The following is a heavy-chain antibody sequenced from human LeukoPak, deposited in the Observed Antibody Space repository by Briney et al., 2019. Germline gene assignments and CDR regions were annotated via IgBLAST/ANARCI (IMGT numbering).Heavy chain of an antibody. J-gene: IGHJ5*02. V-gene: IGHV3-48*03. CDR2: ISSSGSTI. CDR3: ARERILWFDP. Sequence: GGSLRLSCAASGLTFSSYEMNWVRQAPGKGLEWVSYISSSGSTIYYADSVKGRFTISRDNAKNSLYLQMNSLRAEDTAVYYCARERILWFDPWGQGTLVTVSS. D-gene: IGHD2-15*01. CDR1: GLTFSSYE.